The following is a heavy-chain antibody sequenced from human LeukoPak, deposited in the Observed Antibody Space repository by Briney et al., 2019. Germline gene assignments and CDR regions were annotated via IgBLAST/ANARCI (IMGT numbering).Heavy chain of an antibody. Sequence: GGSLRLSCAASGFTFSGSAMHWVRQASGKGLEWVGRIRSKANSYATAYAATVKGRFTISRDDSKNTAYLQMNSLKTEDTAVYYCTTVAGGPDYWGQGTLVTVSS. CDR3: TTVAGGPDY. CDR2: IRSKANSYAT. CDR1: GFTFSGSA. V-gene: IGHV3-73*01. D-gene: IGHD6-19*01. J-gene: IGHJ4*02.